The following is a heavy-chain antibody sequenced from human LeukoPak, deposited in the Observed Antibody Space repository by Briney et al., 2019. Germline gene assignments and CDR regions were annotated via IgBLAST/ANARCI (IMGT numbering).Heavy chain of an antibody. CDR1: GYTFTGYY. CDR2: INPNSGGT. V-gene: IGHV1-2*02. Sequence: ASVKVSCKASGYTFTGYYMHWVRQAPGQGLEWMGWINPNSGGTNYAQKFQGRVTMTRDTSISTAYMELSRLRSDGTAVYYCARVRAPYYYDSSGYYPIDYWGQGTLVTVSS. D-gene: IGHD3-22*01. CDR3: ARVRAPYYYDSSGYYPIDY. J-gene: IGHJ4*02.